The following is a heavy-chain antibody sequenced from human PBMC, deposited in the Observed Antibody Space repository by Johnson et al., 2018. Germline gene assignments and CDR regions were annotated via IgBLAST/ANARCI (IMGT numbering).Heavy chain of an antibody. CDR3: ASNGGNAFCSSTLDV. CDR1: GFTFSSYA. V-gene: IGHV3-23*04. D-gene: IGHD4-23*01. Sequence: VQLVQSGGGLVQPGGSLRLSCAASGFTFSSYAMSWVRQAPGKGLEWVSGTSAGSVSTYYADSVKGRFTISRDNSKNTLYLQMKSLRAEDTAVYYRASNGGNAFCSSTLDVGSKGTAVTVSS. J-gene: IGHJ6*04. CDR2: TSAGSVST.